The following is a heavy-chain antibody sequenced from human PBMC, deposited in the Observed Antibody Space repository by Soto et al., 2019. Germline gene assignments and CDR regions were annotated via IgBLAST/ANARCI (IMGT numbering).Heavy chain of an antibody. J-gene: IGHJ6*02. CDR2: IIPIFGTA. V-gene: IGHV1-69*13. Sequence: SVKVSCKASGVTFSSYAISWVRQAPGQGLEWMGGIIPIFGTANYAQKFQGRVTITADESTSTAYMELSSLRAEDTAVYYCAKDSREQEQLDPHYYYYYGMDIWGQGTTVNVSS. D-gene: IGHD6-13*01. CDR1: GVTFSSYA. CDR3: AKDSREQEQLDPHYYYYYGMDI.